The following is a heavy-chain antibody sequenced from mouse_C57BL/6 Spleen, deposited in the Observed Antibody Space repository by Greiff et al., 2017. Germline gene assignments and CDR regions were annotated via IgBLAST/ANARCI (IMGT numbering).Heavy chain of an antibody. D-gene: IGHD2-3*01. J-gene: IGHJ2*01. Sequence: QVQLQQSGPELVKPGASVKISCKASGYAFSSSWMNWVKQRPGKGLEWIGRVYPGGGDTNYNGKFKGKATLTADKSSSTAYMQLSSLTSEDSAVYFCARTYDGCLDYWGQGTTLTVSS. CDR2: VYPGGGDT. V-gene: IGHV1-82*01. CDR1: GYAFSSSW. CDR3: ARTYDGCLDY.